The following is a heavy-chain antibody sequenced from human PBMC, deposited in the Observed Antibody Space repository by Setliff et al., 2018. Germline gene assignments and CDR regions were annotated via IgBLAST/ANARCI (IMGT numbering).Heavy chain of an antibody. D-gene: IGHD3-10*01. CDR3: ARENYYGSGDNWFDP. CDR2: INPNSGGT. V-gene: IGHV1-2*02. CDR1: GYTFTGYY. Sequence: ASVKVSCKASGYTFTGYYMHWVRQAPGQGLEWMGWINPNSGGTNYAQEFQGRVTMTRDTSISTAYMELSRLRSDDTAVYYCARENYYGSGDNWFDPWGQGTLVTVSS. J-gene: IGHJ5*02.